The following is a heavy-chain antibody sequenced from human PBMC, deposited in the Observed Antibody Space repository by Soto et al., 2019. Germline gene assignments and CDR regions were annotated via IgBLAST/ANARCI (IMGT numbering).Heavy chain of an antibody. CDR2: MNPTSGHT. V-gene: IGHV1-8*01. CDR3: ARDRRSMDV. Sequence: QVQLVQSGAEVKKPGASVKVSCKASGYTFTSYDINWVRQATGQGLEWMGWMNPTSGHTGYAQKIQGRLTMTRKTSISTAYMELSSLRSEDTAVYYCARDRRSMDVWGQGTTVTVSS. J-gene: IGHJ6*02. CDR1: GYTFTSYD.